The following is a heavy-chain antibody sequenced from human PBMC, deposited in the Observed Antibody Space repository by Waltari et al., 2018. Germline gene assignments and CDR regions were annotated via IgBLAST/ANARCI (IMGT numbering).Heavy chain of an antibody. CDR3: ARGIAVAGRRYNWFDP. D-gene: IGHD6-19*01. V-gene: IGHV4-39*07. Sequence: QLQLQESGPGLVKPSETLSLTCTVSGGSIRSSSYYWGWIRQPPGKGLEWIGSIYYSGSTYYNPSLKSRVTISVDTSKNQFSLKLSSVTAADTAVYYCARGIAVAGRRYNWFDPWGQGTLVTVSS. J-gene: IGHJ5*02. CDR1: GGSIRSSSYY. CDR2: IYYSGST.